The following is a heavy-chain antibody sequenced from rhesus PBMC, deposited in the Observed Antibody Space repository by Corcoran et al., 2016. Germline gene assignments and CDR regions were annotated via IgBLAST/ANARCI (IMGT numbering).Heavy chain of an antibody. D-gene: IGHD5-24*01. J-gene: IGHJ4*01. CDR3: ARTDRGTVGTVVDY. Sequence: QVQLQESGPGLVKPSETLSLTCAVSGYSISSGYGWSWIRQPPGKGLEWIGYISYSGSSNYTPSCKSRVTISIDTSKNQFSLKLSSVTAADTAVYYCARTDRGTVGTVVDYWGQGVLVTVSS. V-gene: IGHV4-127*01. CDR1: GYSISSGYG. CDR2: ISYSGSS.